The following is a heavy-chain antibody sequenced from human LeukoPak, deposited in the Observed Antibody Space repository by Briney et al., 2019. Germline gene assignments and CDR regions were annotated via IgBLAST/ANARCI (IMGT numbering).Heavy chain of an antibody. Sequence: SETLSLTCTVSGGSISSYYWSWIRQPPGKGLEWIGYIYYSGSTNYNPSLKSRVTISVDTSKNQFSLKLSSVTAADTAVYYCARYSPRLYYDSSGPYDAFDIWGQGTMVTVSS. V-gene: IGHV4-59*01. D-gene: IGHD3-22*01. CDR2: IYYSGST. CDR3: ARYSPRLYYDSSGPYDAFDI. CDR1: GGSISSYY. J-gene: IGHJ3*02.